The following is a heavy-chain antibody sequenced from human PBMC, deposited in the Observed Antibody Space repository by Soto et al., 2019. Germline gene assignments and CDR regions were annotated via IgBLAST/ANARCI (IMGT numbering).Heavy chain of an antibody. CDR2: ISAYNGNT. D-gene: IGHD3-10*01. J-gene: IGHJ5*02. CDR1: GYTFTNYG. V-gene: IGHV1-18*01. CDR3: ARGVGSGSYYNQYNWFDP. Sequence: ASVKVSCKASGYTFTNYGISWVRQAPGQGLEWMGWISAYNGNTKYAQKFQGRVTMTTDTSTSTAYMELRCLRSDDTAVYYCARGVGSGSYYNQYNWFDPWGQGTLVTVSS.